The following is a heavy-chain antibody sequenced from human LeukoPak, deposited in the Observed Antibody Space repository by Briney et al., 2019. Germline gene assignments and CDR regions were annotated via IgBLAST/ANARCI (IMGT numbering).Heavy chain of an antibody. D-gene: IGHD3-10*01. J-gene: IGHJ4*02. V-gene: IGHV4-34*01. Sequence: PSETLSLTCAVYGGSFSGYYCSWLRQPPGKGLEWIGEINHSGSTNYNPSLKSRVTISVDTSKNQFSLKLSSVTAADTAVYYCARGIGDYWGQGTLVTVSS. CDR2: INHSGST. CDR1: GGSFSGYY. CDR3: ARGIGDY.